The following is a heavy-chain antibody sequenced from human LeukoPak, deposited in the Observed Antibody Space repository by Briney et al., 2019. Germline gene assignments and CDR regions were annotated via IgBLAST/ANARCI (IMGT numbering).Heavy chain of an antibody. CDR3: AKADSSGYYDRYFDY. J-gene: IGHJ4*02. D-gene: IGHD3-22*01. Sequence: GGSLRLSCAASGFTFDDYAMHWVRQAPGKGLEWVSGISWNSGSIGYADSVKGRFTISRDNAKNSLYLQMNSLRAEDTALYYCAKADSSGYYDRYFDYWGQGTLVTVSS. CDR2: ISWNSGSI. CDR1: GFTFDDYA. V-gene: IGHV3-9*01.